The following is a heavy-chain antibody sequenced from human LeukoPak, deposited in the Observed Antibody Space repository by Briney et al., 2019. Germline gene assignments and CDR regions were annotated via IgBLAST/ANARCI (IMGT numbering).Heavy chain of an antibody. CDR3: ATMVAEWELPRDSFQH. CDR1: GFTFSSHA. Sequence: PGGSLRLSCAASGFTFSSHAMSWVRQAPGKGLEWVSPVSGSANSTYYADSVKGRFTISRDNSKNTLYLQMNSLRAEDTAVYDCATMVAEWELPRDSFQHWGQGTLVTVSS. J-gene: IGHJ1*01. V-gene: IGHV3-23*01. CDR2: VSGSANST. D-gene: IGHD1-26*01.